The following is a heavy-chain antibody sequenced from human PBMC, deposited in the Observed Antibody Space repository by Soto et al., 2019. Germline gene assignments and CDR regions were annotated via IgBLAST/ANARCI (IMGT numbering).Heavy chain of an antibody. J-gene: IGHJ4*02. CDR1: GFSLSTYHMG. CDR3: AHAGDYDLLTFDH. D-gene: IGHD4-17*01. CDR2: IYWYDDK. V-gene: IGHV2-5*01. Sequence: QITLKESGPTLVRPAQTLTLTCDFSGFSLSTYHMGVAWIRHPPGKALEWLTLIYWYDDKRYSPSLKDRLAISKDTSSNQVFLTITNIDPGDSATYFCAHAGDYDLLTFDHWGPGTLVTVSS.